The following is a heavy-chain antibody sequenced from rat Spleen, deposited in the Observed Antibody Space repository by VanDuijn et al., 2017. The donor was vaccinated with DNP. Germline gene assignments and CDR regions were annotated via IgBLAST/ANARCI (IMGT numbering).Heavy chain of an antibody. CDR3: ADILRGD. CDR2: IWGDGST. J-gene: IGHJ2*01. D-gene: IGHD1-6*01. CDR1: GVSLTSDG. V-gene: IGHV2-77*01. Sequence: QVQMKETGPGLVQTTQTLSVTCTVSGVSLTSDGVHWVRQSPGKGLDWMGIIWGDGSTNYNSALKSRLSISRDTSKSQVFLTMNSLQTDDTAVYYCADILRGDWGQGVMVTVSS.